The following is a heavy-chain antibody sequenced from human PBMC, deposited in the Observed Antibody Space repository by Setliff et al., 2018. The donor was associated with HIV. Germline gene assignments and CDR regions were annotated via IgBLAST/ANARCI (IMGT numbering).Heavy chain of an antibody. CDR2: VDPGDGKT. CDR1: GYSFTDYY. Sequence: GASVKVSCKASGYSFTDYYMHWVQQAPGRGLEWMGRVDPGDGKTIYAHKFQGRVTITADTSTDTAYMDLSSLRSEDTAVYYCATLTRGYTYGSFDYWGQGTLVTVSS. D-gene: IGHD5-18*01. CDR3: ATLTRGYTYGSFDY. V-gene: IGHV1-69-2*01. J-gene: IGHJ4*02.